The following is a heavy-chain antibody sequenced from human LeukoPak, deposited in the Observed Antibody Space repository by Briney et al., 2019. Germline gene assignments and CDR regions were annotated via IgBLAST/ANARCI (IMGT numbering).Heavy chain of an antibody. CDR2: INGDGSIT. CDR3: TNGGIYTTGWYRTLAL. V-gene: IGHV3-74*03. D-gene: IGHD6-19*01. CDR1: GFAFSSYW. Sequence: GGSLRLSCAASGFAFSSYWMHWVRQAPGKGLVWISRINGDGSITTYADSVKGRFTISRDNSKNTLFLRMNSLRDEDTAIYYCTNGGIYTTGWYRTLALWGQGTMVTVS. J-gene: IGHJ3*01.